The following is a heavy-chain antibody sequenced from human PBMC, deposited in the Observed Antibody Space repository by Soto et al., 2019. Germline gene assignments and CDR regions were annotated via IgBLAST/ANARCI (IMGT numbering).Heavy chain of an antibody. J-gene: IGHJ5*02. CDR2: INAGNGNT. CDR3: ARVDIFNGWYEP. Sequence: ASVKVSCKASGYTFTSYAMHWVRQAPGQRLEWMGRINAGNGNTKYSQKFKGRVTITRDTSASTAYMELSSLRSEDTAVYYCARVDIFNGWYEPWGQGTLVTVSS. CDR1: GYTFTSYA. V-gene: IGHV1-3*01. D-gene: IGHD2-15*01.